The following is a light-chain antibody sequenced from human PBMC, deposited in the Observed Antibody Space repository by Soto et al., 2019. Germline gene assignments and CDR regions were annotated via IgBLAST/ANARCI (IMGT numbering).Light chain of an antibody. Sequence: QSALTQPASVSGCPGQSITVSCTGTSSDVGGYNYVSWYQQHPGKAPKLMIFDVNNRPSGVSYRFSGSKSGNTASLTISGLQAEDEADYYCSSYTTSHTWVFGGGTKLTVL. CDR3: SSYTTSHTWV. J-gene: IGLJ3*02. CDR1: SSDVGGYNY. V-gene: IGLV2-14*03. CDR2: DVN.